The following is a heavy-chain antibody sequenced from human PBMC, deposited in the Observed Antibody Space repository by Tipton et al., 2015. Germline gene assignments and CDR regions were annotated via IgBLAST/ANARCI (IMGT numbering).Heavy chain of an antibody. Sequence: SLRLSCAASGFEFRTSWMTWVRQAPGKGLEWVANIKQDGSEKYYVESVKGRFTVSRDNAKNTLYLQMNSLRAEDTAVYYCAREDFTDFDYWGQGTLVTVSS. CDR2: IKQDGSEK. CDR3: AREDFTDFDY. V-gene: IGHV3-7*03. J-gene: IGHJ4*02. D-gene: IGHD2/OR15-2a*01. CDR1: GFEFRTSW.